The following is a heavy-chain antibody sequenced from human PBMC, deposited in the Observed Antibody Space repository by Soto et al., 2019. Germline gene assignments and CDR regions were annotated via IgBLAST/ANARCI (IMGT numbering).Heavy chain of an antibody. CDR1: GFTFSSYA. J-gene: IGHJ6*02. V-gene: IGHV3-30-3*01. CDR2: ISYDGSNK. CDR3: ARGGDIVLMVYAIPVWTSYGMDV. D-gene: IGHD2-8*01. Sequence: QVQLVESGGGVVQPGRSLRLSCAASGFTFSSYAMHWVRQAPGKGLEWMAVISYDGSNKYYADSVKGRFTISRDNSKNTLYLQMNSLRAEDTAVYYCARGGDIVLMVYAIPVWTSYGMDVWGQGTTVTVSS.